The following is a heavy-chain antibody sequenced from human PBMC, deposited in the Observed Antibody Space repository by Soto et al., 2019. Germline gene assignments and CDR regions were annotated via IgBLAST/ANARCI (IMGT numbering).Heavy chain of an antibody. CDR2: IKKKTDGGTA. CDR1: GFSFSNAW. D-gene: IGHD5-18*01. V-gene: IGHV3-15*01. CDR3: AKSGYTPSNWFDP. Sequence: PGGSLRLSCAASGFSFSNAWMSWVRQAPGKGLEWLGHIKKKTDGGTADYAAPVKGRFTISRDDSKNTLYLQMNSLRGEDTAIYYCAKSGYTPSNWFDPWGQGTRVTVSS. J-gene: IGHJ5*02.